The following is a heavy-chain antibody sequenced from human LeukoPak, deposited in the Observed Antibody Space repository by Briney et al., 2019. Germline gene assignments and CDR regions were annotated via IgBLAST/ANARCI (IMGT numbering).Heavy chain of an antibody. CDR2: IIPILGIA. D-gene: IGHD6-19*01. J-gene: IGHJ2*01. Sequence: GASAKVSCKASGGTFSSYTISWVRQAPGQGLEWMGRIIPILGIANYAQKFQGRVTITADKSTSTAYMELSSLRSEDTAVYYCARGTSGWYAGCLSLWGRGTLVTVSS. CDR1: GGTFSSYT. V-gene: IGHV1-69*02. CDR3: ARGTSGWYAGCLSL.